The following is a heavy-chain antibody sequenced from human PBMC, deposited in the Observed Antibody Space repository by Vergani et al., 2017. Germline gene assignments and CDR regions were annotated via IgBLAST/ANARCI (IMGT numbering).Heavy chain of an antibody. CDR2: IKSKTDGGTT. V-gene: IGHV3-15*01. D-gene: IGHD2-15*01. J-gene: IGHJ3*02. CDR1: GFTFINAW. CDR3: TKGNQQSSLGRCSVTSCYGGVFDI. Sequence: EVQLVESGGGLVPPGRSLRLPCAASGFTFINAWMTWVRQAPGKGLEWVGRIKSKTDGGTTYYAAPVKGKFTISRDDSKNTLYLQMNSLKTEDTAVYYCTKGNQQSSLGRCSVTSCYGGVFDIWGRGTVVTVTS.